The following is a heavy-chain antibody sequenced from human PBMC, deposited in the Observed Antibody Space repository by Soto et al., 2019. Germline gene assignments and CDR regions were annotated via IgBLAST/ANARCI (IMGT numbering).Heavy chain of an antibody. CDR1: GFTFSSYA. Sequence: GGSLRLSCAASGFTFSSYAMYCVRQAPGKGLEWVAVISYDGSNKYYADSVKGRFTISRDNSKNTLYLQMNSLRAEDTAVYYCARVIFIGWYYYYNYGIDVCGQGTKVPGSS. D-gene: IGHD6-19*01. V-gene: IGHV3-30-3*01. CDR3: ARVIFIGWYYYYNYGIDV. CDR2: ISYDGSNK. J-gene: IGHJ6*02.